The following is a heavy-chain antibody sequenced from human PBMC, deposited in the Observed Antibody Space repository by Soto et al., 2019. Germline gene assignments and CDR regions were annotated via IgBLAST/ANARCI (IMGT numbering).Heavy chain of an antibody. CDR2: IDPSDSQT. CDR1: GYSFAGYW. J-gene: IGHJ4*02. D-gene: IGHD3-22*01. CDR3: ARQIYDSDTGPNFQYYFDS. V-gene: IGHV5-10-1*01. Sequence: GESLKISCKGSGYSFAGYWSTWVRQKPGKGLEWMGRIDPSDSQTYYSPSFRGHVTISVTKSITTVFLQWSSLRASDTAMYYCARQIYDSDTGPNFQYYFDSWGQGTPVTVSS.